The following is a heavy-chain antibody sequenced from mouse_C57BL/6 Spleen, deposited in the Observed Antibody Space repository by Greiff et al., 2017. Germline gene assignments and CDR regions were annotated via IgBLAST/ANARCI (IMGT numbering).Heavy chain of an antibody. Sequence: QVQLKQSGPELVKPGASVKISCKASGYSFTSYYIHWVKQRPGQGLEWIGWIYPGSGNTKYNEKFKGKATLTADTSSSTAYMQLSSLTAEDSAVYYCARRNYDYFDYWGQGTTLTVSS. D-gene: IGHD2-4*01. CDR2: IYPGSGNT. CDR3: ARRNYDYFDY. V-gene: IGHV1-66*01. J-gene: IGHJ2*01. CDR1: GYSFTSYY.